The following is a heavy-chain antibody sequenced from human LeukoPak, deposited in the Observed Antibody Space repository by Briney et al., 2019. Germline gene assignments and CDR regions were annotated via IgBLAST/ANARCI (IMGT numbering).Heavy chain of an antibody. V-gene: IGHV4-39*02. J-gene: IGHJ4*02. Sequence: SETLSLTCTVSGGSISSSSYYWGWIRQPPGKGLEWIGSIYYSGSTYYNPSLKSRVTISVDTSKNQFSLKLSSVTAADTAVYYCAREVRSSFDYWGQGTLVTVSS. CDR1: GGSISSSSYY. CDR3: AREVRSSFDY. CDR2: IYYSGST.